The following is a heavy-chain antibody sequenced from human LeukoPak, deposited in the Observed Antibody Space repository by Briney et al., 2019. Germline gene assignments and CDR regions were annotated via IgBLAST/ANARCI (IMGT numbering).Heavy chain of an antibody. Sequence: GGSLRLSCAASGFTFSSYAMSWVRQAPGKGLEWVSAISGSGGSTYYADSVKGRFTISRDNSKNTLYLQMNSLRAEDTAVYYCTKYGRTVTTSNWFDPWGQGTLVTVSS. D-gene: IGHD4-17*01. CDR1: GFTFSSYA. CDR2: ISGSGGST. CDR3: TKYGRTVTTSNWFDP. J-gene: IGHJ5*02. V-gene: IGHV3-23*01.